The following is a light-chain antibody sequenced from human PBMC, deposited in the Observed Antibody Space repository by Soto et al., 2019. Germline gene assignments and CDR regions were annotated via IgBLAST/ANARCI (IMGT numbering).Light chain of an antibody. Sequence: QSVLTQPPSASGTPGQRVSISCSGSSSNIGSNTVNWYQQVPGTAPKLLIYSDTQRPSGVPDRFSGSKSGTSASLAISGLQSGDESDYHCAAWDDSLNGWVFGGGTQLTVL. V-gene: IGLV1-44*01. CDR3: AAWDDSLNGWV. CDR2: SDT. J-gene: IGLJ3*02. CDR1: SSNIGSNT.